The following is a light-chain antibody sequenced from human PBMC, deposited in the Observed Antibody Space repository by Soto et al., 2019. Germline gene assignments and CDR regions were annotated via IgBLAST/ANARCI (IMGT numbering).Light chain of an antibody. V-gene: IGLV2-14*01. CDR2: EVS. CDR1: SSDVGGYNY. Sequence: QSALTQPASVSGSPGQSITISCTGTSSDVGGYNYVSWYQQHPGKAPKLMIYEVSNRPSGVSNRFSGSKSGNTASLTISGLQAEDEADYYCSSYAGSNNLVFGTGTRSPS. J-gene: IGLJ1*01. CDR3: SSYAGSNNLV.